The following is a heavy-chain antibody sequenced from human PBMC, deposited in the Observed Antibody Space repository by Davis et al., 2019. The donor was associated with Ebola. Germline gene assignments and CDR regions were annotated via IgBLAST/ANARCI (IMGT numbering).Heavy chain of an antibody. J-gene: IGHJ5*02. D-gene: IGHD2-2*01. V-gene: IGHV4-38-2*02. CDR2: IYHSGST. CDR1: GYSISSGYY. Sequence: SETLSLTCAVSGYSISSGYYWGWIRQPPGKGLEWIGSIYHSGSTYYNPSLKSRVTISVDTSKNQFSLKLSSVTAADTAVYYCARDTIVVVPAAYNWFDPWGQGTLVTVSS. CDR3: ARDTIVVVPAAYNWFDP.